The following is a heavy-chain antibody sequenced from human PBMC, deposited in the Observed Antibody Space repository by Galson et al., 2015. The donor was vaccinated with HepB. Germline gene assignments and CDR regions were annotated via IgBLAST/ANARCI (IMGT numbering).Heavy chain of an antibody. CDR3: ARQIKRGSSSFNWFDP. J-gene: IGHJ5*02. V-gene: IGHV5-51*01. CDR2: IHPGDSDT. D-gene: IGHD6-6*01. CDR1: GHSFTRCW. Sequence: QSGAEVKKPGESLKISCKGSGHSFTRCWIGWVRQMPGKGLEWMGIIHPGDSDTRYSPSFQGHVTISADKSISTAYLQWSSLKASDTAMYYCARQIKRGSSSFNWFDPWGQGTLVTVSS.